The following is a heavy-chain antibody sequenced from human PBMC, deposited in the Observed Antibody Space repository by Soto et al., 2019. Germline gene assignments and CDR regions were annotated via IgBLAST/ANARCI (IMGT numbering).Heavy chain of an antibody. CDR1: GFTFSSCA. D-gene: IGHD6-13*01. CDR2: ISGSGRST. Sequence: GGSLRLSCAASGFTFSSCAMSWVHQAPGKGLEGVSAISGSGRSTYYADSVKGRFNISRDNSKNTLYLQMNSLRSEDTAVYYCAKGGLPYSSSWYAFDIWGQGTMVTVSS. J-gene: IGHJ3*02. CDR3: AKGGLPYSSSWYAFDI. V-gene: IGHV3-23*01.